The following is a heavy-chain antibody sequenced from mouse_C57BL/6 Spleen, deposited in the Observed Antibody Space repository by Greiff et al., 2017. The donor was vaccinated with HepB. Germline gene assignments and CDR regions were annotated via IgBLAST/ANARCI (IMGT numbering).Heavy chain of an antibody. V-gene: IGHV1-69*01. CDR1: GYTFTSYW. J-gene: IGHJ2*01. CDR3: AIGAFDY. D-gene: IGHD3-3*01. CDR2: IDPSDSYT. Sequence: QVQLKQPGAELVMPGASVKLSCKASGYTFTSYWMHWVKQRPGQGLEWIGEIDPSDSYTNYNQKFKGKSTLTVDKSSSTAYMQLSSLTSEDSAVYYCAIGAFDYWGQGTTLTVSS.